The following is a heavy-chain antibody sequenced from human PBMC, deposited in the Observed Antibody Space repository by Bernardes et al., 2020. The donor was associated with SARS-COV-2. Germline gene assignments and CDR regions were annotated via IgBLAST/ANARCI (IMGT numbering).Heavy chain of an antibody. CDR3: ARGEGSTTSDY. CDR1: GYSFINFG. J-gene: IGHJ4*01. Sequence: ASVKVSCRASGYSFINFGITWVRQGPGQGLEWMGWIVAHNGNKKCAQKFQDRVTMTTDTSTNTAYLELQSLKSDDTAVYYCARGEGSTTSDYWGQGTLVTVSS. V-gene: IGHV1-18*01. D-gene: IGHD2-2*01. CDR2: IVAHNGNK.